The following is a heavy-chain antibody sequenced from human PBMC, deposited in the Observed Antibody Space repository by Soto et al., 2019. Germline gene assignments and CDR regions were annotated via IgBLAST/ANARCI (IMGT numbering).Heavy chain of an antibody. V-gene: IGHV1-3*01. CDR3: ARCGFGEMGRSFDS. J-gene: IGHJ4*02. Sequence: QVQLVQSGAEVKKPGASVKVSCKASGYTFTSYAMHWVRQAPGQRLEWMEWINAGNGNTKYSQKFQGRVTITRDTSASTAYMELSSLRSEDTAVYYCARCGFGEMGRSFDSWGQGTLVTVSS. D-gene: IGHD3-10*01. CDR2: INAGNGNT. CDR1: GYTFTSYA.